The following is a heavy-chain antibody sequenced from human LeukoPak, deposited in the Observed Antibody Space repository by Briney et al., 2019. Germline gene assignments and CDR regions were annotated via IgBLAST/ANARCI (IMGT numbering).Heavy chain of an antibody. D-gene: IGHD3-10*01. Sequence: GASVKVSCKASGYTFTSYGISWVRQAPGQGLEWMGWISAYNGNTNYALKLQGRVTMTTDTSTSTAYMELRSLRSDDTAVYYCARWSYYYGSGSRFRAFDIWGQGTMVTVSS. J-gene: IGHJ3*02. CDR2: ISAYNGNT. V-gene: IGHV1-18*01. CDR3: ARWSYYYGSGSRFRAFDI. CDR1: GYTFTSYG.